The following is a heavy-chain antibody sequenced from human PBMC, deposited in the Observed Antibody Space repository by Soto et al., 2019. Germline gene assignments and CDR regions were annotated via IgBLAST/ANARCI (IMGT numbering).Heavy chain of an antibody. CDR3: ARDVIGGVARPGDY. Sequence: QVRLQETGPGLLKPSETLSLTCTVSGASIIGHYWSWIRQHPERGLEWIGYIYHSGSAYYNPSLKSRVTISVDTSKNQFSLRLSSVTAADTAIYYCARDVIGGVARPGDYWGQGTLVTVSS. D-gene: IGHD6-6*01. V-gene: IGHV4-31*03. J-gene: IGHJ4*02. CDR1: GASIIGHY. CDR2: IYHSGSA.